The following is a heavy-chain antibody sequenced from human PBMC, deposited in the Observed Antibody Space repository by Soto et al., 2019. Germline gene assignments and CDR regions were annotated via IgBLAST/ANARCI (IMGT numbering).Heavy chain of an antibody. J-gene: IGHJ4*02. CDR1: SGSITSSNW. CDR2: VSHSGST. D-gene: IGHD5-12*01. CDR3: ARNRYGGYDFDD. V-gene: IGHV4-4*02. Sequence: SETLSLTCAVSSGSITSSNWWSWVRQPPGKGLEWIGEVSHSGSTNYIPSLKSRVTISVDKSSNQFSLRLSSVTAADTAVYYCARNRYGGYDFDDWGQGTPVTVSS.